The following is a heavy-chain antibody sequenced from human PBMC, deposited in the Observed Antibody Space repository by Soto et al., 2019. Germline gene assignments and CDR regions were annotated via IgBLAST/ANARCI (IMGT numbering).Heavy chain of an antibody. J-gene: IGHJ4*02. CDR2: ISAYNGNT. V-gene: IGHV1-18*01. D-gene: IGHD4-17*01. CDR1: GYTFTSYG. Sequence: QVQLVQSGAEVKKPGASVKVSCKASGYTFTSYGISWVRQAPGQGLEWMGWISAYNGNTNYAQKPXGXXTMTTDTSTSTAYMELRSLRSDDTAVYYCAREVYGDYFLDYWGQGTLVTVSS. CDR3: AREVYGDYFLDY.